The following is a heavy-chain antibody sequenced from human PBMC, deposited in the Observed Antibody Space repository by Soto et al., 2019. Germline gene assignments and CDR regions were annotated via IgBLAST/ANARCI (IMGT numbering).Heavy chain of an antibody. CDR3: AKDIRHRDIAAFYYYGMDV. CDR1: GFTFDDYA. CDR2: ISWNSGSI. J-gene: IGHJ6*02. D-gene: IGHD6-13*01. Sequence: GGSLRLSCAASGFTFDDYAMHWVRQAPGKGLEWVSGISWNSGSIGYADFVKGRFTISRDNAKNSLYLQMNSLRAEDTALYYCAKDIRHRDIAAFYYYGMDVWGQGSTVTVSS. V-gene: IGHV3-9*01.